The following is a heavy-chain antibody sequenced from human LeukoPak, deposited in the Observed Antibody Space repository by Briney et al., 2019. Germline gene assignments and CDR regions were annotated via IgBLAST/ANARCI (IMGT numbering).Heavy chain of an antibody. Sequence: GGSLRLSCAASGFTFDDYGMSWVRQAPGKGLEWVSGINWNGGGTGYADSVKGRFTISRDNAKNSLYLQMNSLRAEDTALYHCARGYYYDSSGYYYGAPEYYFDYWGQGTLVTVSS. CDR1: GFTFDDYG. CDR2: INWNGGGT. CDR3: ARGYYYDSSGYYYGAPEYYFDY. D-gene: IGHD3-22*01. J-gene: IGHJ4*02. V-gene: IGHV3-20*01.